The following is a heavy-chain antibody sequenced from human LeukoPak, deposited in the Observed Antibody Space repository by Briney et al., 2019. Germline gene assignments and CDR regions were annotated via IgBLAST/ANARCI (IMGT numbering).Heavy chain of an antibody. Sequence: GGSLRLSCAASGFTFSSYAMSWVRQAPGKGLEWVSAISGSGGSTYYADSVKGRFTISRDNSKNTLHLQMNSLRAEDTAVYYCAKYDSSGMYYFDYWGQGTLVTVSS. CDR1: GFTFSSYA. V-gene: IGHV3-23*01. CDR2: ISGSGGST. J-gene: IGHJ4*02. CDR3: AKYDSSGMYYFDY. D-gene: IGHD3-22*01.